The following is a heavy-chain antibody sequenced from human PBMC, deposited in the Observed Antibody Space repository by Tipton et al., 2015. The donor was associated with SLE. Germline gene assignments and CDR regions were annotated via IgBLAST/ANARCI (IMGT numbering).Heavy chain of an antibody. CDR2: ITYGGEVT. Sequence: SLRLSCAASGFTFDDFAMTWVRQAPGKGLEWVSTITYGGEVTFYADSVKGRFTVSRDNSKSTVHLQMNSLRAEDTAVYYCARDLPHLSPLLWGQGTQVVVSS. V-gene: IGHV3-23*01. J-gene: IGHJ4*02. CDR1: GFTFDDFA. D-gene: IGHD2-15*01. CDR3: ARDLPHLSPLL.